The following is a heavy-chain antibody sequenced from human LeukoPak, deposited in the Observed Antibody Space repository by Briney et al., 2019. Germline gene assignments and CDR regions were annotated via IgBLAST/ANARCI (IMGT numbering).Heavy chain of an antibody. V-gene: IGHV3-48*04. CDR1: GFTVSSYT. Sequence: GGSLRLSCAASGFTVSSYTMNWVRQAPGKGLEWVSYITSSSSTIYYADSVKGRFTISRDNAKKSLYLQMNSLRAEDTAVYYCAREGGIVATIQSYGMDVWGQGTTVTVSS. CDR3: AREGGIVATIQSYGMDV. D-gene: IGHD5-12*01. CDR2: ITSSSSTI. J-gene: IGHJ6*02.